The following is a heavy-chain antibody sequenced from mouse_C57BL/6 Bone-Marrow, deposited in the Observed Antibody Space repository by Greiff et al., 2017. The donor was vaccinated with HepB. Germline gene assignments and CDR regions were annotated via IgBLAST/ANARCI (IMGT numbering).Heavy chain of an antibody. V-gene: IGHV3-6*01. CDR3: ARDDVTTGDAMDY. CDR2: ISYDGSN. J-gene: IGHJ4*01. Sequence: EVQVVESGPGLVKPSQSLSLTCSVTGYSITSGYYWNWIRQFPGNKLEWMGYISYDGSNNYNPSLKNRISITRDTSKNQFFLKLNSVTTEDTATYYCARDDVTTGDAMDYWGQGTSVTVSS. CDR1: GYSITSGYY. D-gene: IGHD1-1*01.